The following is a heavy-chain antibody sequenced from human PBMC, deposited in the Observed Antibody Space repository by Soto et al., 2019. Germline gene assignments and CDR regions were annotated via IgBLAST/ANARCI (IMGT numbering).Heavy chain of an antibody. CDR1: GYPVTSYG. V-gene: IGHV1-18*04. CDR3: ARVRYYDSSNWFDP. Sequence: ASGKVCSKSSGYPVTSYGTSLVRQSPGQGLEWMGWISAYNGNTNYAQKLQDRVTMSADTSTSTAYIERRSLRSDDTAVYYCARVRYYDSSNWFDPWGQGTLVTFSA. D-gene: IGHD3-22*01. CDR2: ISAYNGNT. J-gene: IGHJ5*02.